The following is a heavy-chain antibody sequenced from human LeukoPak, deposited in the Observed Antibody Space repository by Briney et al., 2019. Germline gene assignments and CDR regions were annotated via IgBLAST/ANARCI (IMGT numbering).Heavy chain of an antibody. Sequence: SETLSLTCTVSGGSISSSSYYWGWIRQPPGKGLEWIGSIYYSGSAYSNPSLKSRVTISVDTSKNQFSLKLNSVTAADTAVYYCARETRGYSYGPYFDYWGQGTLVTVSS. V-gene: IGHV4-39*07. D-gene: IGHD5-18*01. CDR3: ARETRGYSYGPYFDY. J-gene: IGHJ4*02. CDR1: GGSISSSSYY. CDR2: IYYSGSA.